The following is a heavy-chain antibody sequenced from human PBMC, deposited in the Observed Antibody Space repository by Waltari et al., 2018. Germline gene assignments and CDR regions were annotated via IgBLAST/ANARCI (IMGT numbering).Heavy chain of an antibody. J-gene: IGHJ4*02. CDR1: GGSFSGYY. CDR3: ARFLTTGSDRDY. CDR2: INHSGST. Sequence: QVQLQQWGAGLLKPSETLSLTCAVYGGSFSGYYWSWIRQPPGKGLEWIGEINHSGSTNYNPSLKSRVTISVDTSKNQFSLKLSSVTAADTAVYYCARFLTTGSDRDYWGQGTLVTVSS. D-gene: IGHD4-17*01. V-gene: IGHV4-34*01.